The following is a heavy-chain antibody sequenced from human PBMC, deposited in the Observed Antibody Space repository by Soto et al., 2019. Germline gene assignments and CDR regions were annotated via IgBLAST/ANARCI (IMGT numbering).Heavy chain of an antibody. CDR3: ARRPTARAS. Sequence: EAQMLESGGGSVQPGGSLRLSCAASGFTFSTYAVAWVRQSPGKGLEWVSSISASGGDTWYADSVKGRFTISRDNSKNTPYLQMNSLRAEDTAVYYCARRPTARASWGQGTLVTVSS. CDR2: ISASGGDT. V-gene: IGHV3-23*01. J-gene: IGHJ5*02. D-gene: IGHD1-1*01. CDR1: GFTFSTYA.